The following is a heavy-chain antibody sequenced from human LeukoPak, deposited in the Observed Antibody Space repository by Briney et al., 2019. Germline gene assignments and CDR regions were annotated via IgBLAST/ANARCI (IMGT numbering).Heavy chain of an antibody. V-gene: IGHV3-30*04. CDR3: ARPSGNVTIFGVVDYFDY. D-gene: IGHD3-3*01. CDR1: GFTFTNYG. CDR2: IAYDGSNE. Sequence: GGSLRLSCVVSGFTFTNYGMHWVRQAPGKGLDWVASIAYDGSNENYAESVKGRFTISRDNAKNTLYLQLNSLRPEDTAVYYCARPSGNVTIFGVVDYFDYWGQGSLVTVSS. J-gene: IGHJ4*02.